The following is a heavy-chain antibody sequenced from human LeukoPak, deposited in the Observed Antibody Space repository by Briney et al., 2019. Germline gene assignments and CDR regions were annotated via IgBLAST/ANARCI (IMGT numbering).Heavy chain of an antibody. D-gene: IGHD3-9*01. CDR3: ARHGRGYYDILTGYLDY. Sequence: KPSETLSLTCTVPGGSISSSSYYWGWIRQPPGKGLEWIGSIYYSGSTYYNPSLKSRVTISVDTSKNQFSLKLSSVTAADTAVYYCARHGRGYYDILTGYLDYWGQGTLVTVSS. J-gene: IGHJ4*02. V-gene: IGHV4-39*01. CDR2: IYYSGST. CDR1: GGSISSSSYY.